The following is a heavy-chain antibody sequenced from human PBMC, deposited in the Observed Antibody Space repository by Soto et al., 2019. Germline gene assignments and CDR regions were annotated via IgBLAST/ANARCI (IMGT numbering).Heavy chain of an antibody. CDR2: IYYSGST. CDR3: ARLTPPGSSSGYPAWYFDL. CDR1: GGSISSYY. V-gene: IGHV4-59*08. D-gene: IGHD6-13*01. Sequence: QVQLQESGPGLVKPSETLSLTCTVSGGSISSYYWSWIRQPPGKGLEWIGYIYYSGSTNYNPSLKSLVTISVDTSKIQFSLKLSSVTAADTAVYYCARLTPPGSSSGYPAWYFDLWGRGTLVTVSS. J-gene: IGHJ2*01.